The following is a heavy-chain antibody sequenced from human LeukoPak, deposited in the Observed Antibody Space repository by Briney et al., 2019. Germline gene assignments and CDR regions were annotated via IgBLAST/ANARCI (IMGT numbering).Heavy chain of an antibody. J-gene: IGHJ3*02. CDR1: GDSISSYY. D-gene: IGHD2-2*03. Sequence: SETLSLTCSVSGDSISSYYWSWIRQPPGKGLEWIGYVYYSGSTNYNPSLKSRVTISVDTSKNQFSLKLSSVTAADTAVYYCARGMDIVVVPAAMLGAFDIWGQGTMVTVSS. CDR3: ARGMDIVVVPAAMLGAFDI. V-gene: IGHV4-59*12. CDR2: VYYSGST.